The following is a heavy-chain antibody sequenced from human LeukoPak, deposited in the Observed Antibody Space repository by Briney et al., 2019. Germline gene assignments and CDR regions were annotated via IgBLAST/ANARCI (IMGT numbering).Heavy chain of an antibody. D-gene: IGHD3-22*01. V-gene: IGHV3-23*01. CDR2: ISGSGGST. Sequence: GGSLRLSCAASGFTFSSYAMSWVRQAPGKGLEWVSAISGSGGSTYYADSVKGRFTISRDNSKNTLYLQMNSLRAEDTAVYYCAKGTLRYYDSSGYDFDYWGQGTPVTVSS. J-gene: IGHJ4*02. CDR1: GFTFSSYA. CDR3: AKGTLRYYDSSGYDFDY.